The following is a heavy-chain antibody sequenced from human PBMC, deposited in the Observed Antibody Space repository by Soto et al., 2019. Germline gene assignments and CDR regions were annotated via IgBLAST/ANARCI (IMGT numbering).Heavy chain of an antibody. D-gene: IGHD3-3*01. V-gene: IGHV4-61*08. J-gene: IGHJ5*02. CDR2: IYYSGRT. CDR3: ARVLFGRGNWFDP. Sequence: SETLSLTCAVSGGSSSSGGYSWSWIRQPPGKGLEWIGYIYYSGRTNYNPSLKSRVTISVDTSKNQFSLKLSSVTAADTAVYYCARVLFGRGNWFDPWGQGTLVTVSS. CDR1: GGSSSSGGYS.